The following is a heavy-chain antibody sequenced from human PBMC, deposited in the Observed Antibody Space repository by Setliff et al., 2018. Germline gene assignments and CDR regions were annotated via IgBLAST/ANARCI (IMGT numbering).Heavy chain of an antibody. D-gene: IGHD1-26*01. V-gene: IGHV5-51*01. J-gene: IGHJ5*01. CDR2: IFPGDSDT. CDR3: ARAGAPISHDQWFES. Sequence: PGESLKISCKASGYTFTNYWVGWVRQMPGKGLEWMGIIFPGDSDTRYSPSFQGRVTISADKSINTASLQWRNLKASDTAVYYCARAGAPISHDQWFESWGQGTLVTVSS. CDR1: GYTFTNYW.